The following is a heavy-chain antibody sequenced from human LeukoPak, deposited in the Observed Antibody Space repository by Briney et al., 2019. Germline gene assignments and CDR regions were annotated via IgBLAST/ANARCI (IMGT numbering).Heavy chain of an antibody. CDR1: GFTFGDYA. CDR2: IRYDGSDS. V-gene: IGHV3-30*02. Sequence: PGGSLRLSCSAFGFTFGDYAFHWVRQAPGKGLEWLAFIRYDGSDSYYADSVKGRFTISRGNSKKTLYLQMGSLRTEDTAFYYCALIGVVIPPDTYDVWGQGTLVTVSS. J-gene: IGHJ3*01. D-gene: IGHD2-21*01. CDR3: ALIGVVIPPDTYDV.